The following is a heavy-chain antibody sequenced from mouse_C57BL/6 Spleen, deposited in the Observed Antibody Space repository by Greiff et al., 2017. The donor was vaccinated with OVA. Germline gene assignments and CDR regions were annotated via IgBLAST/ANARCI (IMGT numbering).Heavy chain of an antibody. J-gene: IGHJ4*01. CDR1: GYSITSGYY. V-gene: IGHV3-6*01. CDR3: ARDHYAMDY. CDR2: ISYDGSN. Sequence: DVKLVESGPGLVKPSQSLSLTCSVTGYSITSGYYWNWIRQFPGNKLEWMGYISYDGSNNYNPSLKNRISITRDTSKNQFFLKLNSVTTEDTATYYCARDHYAMDYWGQGTSVTVSS.